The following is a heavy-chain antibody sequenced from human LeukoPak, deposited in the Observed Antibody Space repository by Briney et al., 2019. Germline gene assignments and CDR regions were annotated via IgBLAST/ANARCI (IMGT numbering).Heavy chain of an antibody. J-gene: IGHJ6*02. CDR2: IYYSGST. CDR3: ARGYGYLDV. CDR1: GGSISSYY. D-gene: IGHD5-18*01. V-gene: IGHV4-59*01. Sequence: SETLSLTCTVSGGSISSYYWSWIRQPPGKGLEWIGYIYYSGSTNYNPSLKSRVTISVDTSKNQFSLKLSSVTAADTAVYYCARGYGYLDVWGQGTTVTVSS.